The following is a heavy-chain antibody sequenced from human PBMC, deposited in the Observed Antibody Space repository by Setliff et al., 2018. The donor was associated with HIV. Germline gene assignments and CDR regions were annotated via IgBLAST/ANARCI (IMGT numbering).Heavy chain of an antibody. CDR1: GGSISNFF. CDR3: ARKQWGSSGYYEFFQQ. Sequence: LSLTCTVFGGSISNFFWSWIRQSPGKGLEWIGYIYYDGTIKYNPSLKSRVAISVDMSKSQFSLKLTSVTAADTAVYYCARKQWGSSGYYEFFQQWGQGTLVTVSS. D-gene: IGHD3-22*01. J-gene: IGHJ1*01. CDR2: IYYDGTI. V-gene: IGHV4-59*01.